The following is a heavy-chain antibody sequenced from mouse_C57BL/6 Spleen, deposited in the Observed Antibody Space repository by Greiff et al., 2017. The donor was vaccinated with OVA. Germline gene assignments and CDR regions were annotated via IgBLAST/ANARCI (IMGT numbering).Heavy chain of an antibody. Sequence: EVQLQESGAELVRPGASVKLSCTASGFNIKDDYMHWVKQRPEQGLEWIGWIDPENGDTEYASKFQGKATITADTSSNTAYLQLSSQTSEDTAVYYCTAYGSGVWGTGTTVTVSS. J-gene: IGHJ1*03. V-gene: IGHV14-4*01. CDR2: IDPENGDT. CDR3: TAYGSGV. CDR1: GFNIKDDY. D-gene: IGHD1-1*01.